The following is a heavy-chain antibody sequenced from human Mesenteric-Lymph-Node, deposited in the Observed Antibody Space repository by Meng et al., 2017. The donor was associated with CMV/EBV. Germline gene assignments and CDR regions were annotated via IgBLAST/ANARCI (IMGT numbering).Heavy chain of an antibody. J-gene: IGHJ4*02. CDR1: GFSFDDYN. CDR2: ISWCGGST. CDR3: ARGVYYEFWSGYGIDY. Sequence: GGSLRLSCAASGFSFDDYNMHWVRQAPGKGLEWVSLISWCGGSTYYADSMKGRFTISRDNAKNSLYLQMDSLGVEDTAVYYCARGVYYEFWSGYGIDYWGQGTLVTVSS. V-gene: IGHV3-43*01. D-gene: IGHD3-3*01.